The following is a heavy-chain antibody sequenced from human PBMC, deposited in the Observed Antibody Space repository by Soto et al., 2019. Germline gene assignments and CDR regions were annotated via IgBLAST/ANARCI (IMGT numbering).Heavy chain of an antibody. Sequence: VQLVESGGGLVQPGGSLRLSCAASGFTVSSNYMSWVRQAPGKGLEWVSVIYSGGSTYYADSAKGRFTISRDNSKNTVSLQMNSLRAEDTAVYYCARDAVGYCSRGSCSDAFDIWGQGTMVTVSS. D-gene: IGHD2-15*01. CDR2: IYSGGST. V-gene: IGHV3-66*01. J-gene: IGHJ3*02. CDR3: ARDAVGYCSRGSCSDAFDI. CDR1: GFTVSSNY.